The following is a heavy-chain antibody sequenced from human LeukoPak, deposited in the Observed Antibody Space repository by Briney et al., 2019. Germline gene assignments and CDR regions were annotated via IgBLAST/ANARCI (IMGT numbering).Heavy chain of an antibody. J-gene: IGHJ4*02. V-gene: IGHV3-30*18. CDR2: ISYDGSNK. CDR3: AKDSRPFRSGSYFDY. D-gene: IGHD1-26*01. CDR1: GFTFSSYG. Sequence: GRSLRLSCAASGFTFSSYGMHWVRQAPGKGLEWVAVISYDGSNKYYADSVKGRFTISRDNSKNTLYLQMNSLRAEDTAVYYCAKDSRPFRSGSYFDYWGQGTLVTVSS.